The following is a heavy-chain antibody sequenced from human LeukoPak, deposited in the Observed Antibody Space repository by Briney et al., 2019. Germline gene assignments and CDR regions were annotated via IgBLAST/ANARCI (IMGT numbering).Heavy chain of an antibody. D-gene: IGHD3-22*01. CDR2: IYYSGST. Sequence: PSQTLSLTCTVSGGSISSGDYYWSWIRQPPGKGLEWIGYIYYSGSTYYNPSLKSRVTISVDTSKNQFSLKLSSVTAADTAVCYCARDYDSSGYYGDAFGIWGQGTMVTVSS. CDR1: GGSISSGDYY. V-gene: IGHV4-30-4*01. CDR3: ARDYDSSGYYGDAFGI. J-gene: IGHJ3*02.